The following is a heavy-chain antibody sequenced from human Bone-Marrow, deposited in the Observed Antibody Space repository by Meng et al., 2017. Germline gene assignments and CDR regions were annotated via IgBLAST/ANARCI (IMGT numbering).Heavy chain of an antibody. Sequence: GESLKISCAASGFTLGTYAIHWVRQAPGKGLEWVAVISHDGSNKYYADSVKGRFSISRDNSKNTLYLQMNSLRAEDTAVFYCAREAGDSSGYYNYWGQGTLVTVSS. CDR3: AREAGDSSGYYNY. CDR2: ISHDGSNK. CDR1: GFTLGTYA. V-gene: IGHV3-30*04. J-gene: IGHJ4*02. D-gene: IGHD3-22*01.